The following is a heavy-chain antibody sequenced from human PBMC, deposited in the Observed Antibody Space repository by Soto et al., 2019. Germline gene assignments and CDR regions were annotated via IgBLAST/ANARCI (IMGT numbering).Heavy chain of an antibody. Sequence: EVQLLESGGGLVQPGGSLRLSCAASRFTFSSYAMSWVRQAPGKGLEWVSAISGSGGSTYYADSVKGRFTISRDNSKNTLYLQMNSLRAEDTAVYYWAKEKAMVRGPSDYWGQGALVTVSS. CDR3: AKEKAMVRGPSDY. D-gene: IGHD3-10*01. J-gene: IGHJ4*02. CDR2: ISGSGGST. CDR1: RFTFSSYA. V-gene: IGHV3-23*01.